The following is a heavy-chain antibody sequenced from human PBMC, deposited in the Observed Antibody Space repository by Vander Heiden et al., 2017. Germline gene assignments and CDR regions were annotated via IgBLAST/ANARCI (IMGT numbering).Heavy chain of an antibody. Sequence: EVQLVQSGAEVTKPGESLKFSCKASAYSFCSHWIGWVRQMRGTGVEWMAIISPGGSDTRYSPSFRGQVTSSADKSFSTAYLQWSSLKASDTAAYSCARLARLLDKVRPSYSYCPMDVWGQGTTVTVSS. CDR2: ISPGGSDT. J-gene: IGHJ6*02. CDR3: ARLARLLDKVRPSYSYCPMDV. CDR1: AYSFCSHW. D-gene: IGHD2-21*01. V-gene: IGHV5-51*01.